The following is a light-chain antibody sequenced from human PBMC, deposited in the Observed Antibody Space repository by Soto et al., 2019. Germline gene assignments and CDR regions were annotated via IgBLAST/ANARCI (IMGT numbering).Light chain of an antibody. CDR1: QSVADN. CDR2: GAS. V-gene: IGKV3-15*01. Sequence: EVVMTQSPATLSVSPGERVTLSCRSSQSVADNLAWFQQKPGQVPRLLIYGASTRATGIPARFSGSGSETDFTLTISRLRSEDSAVYHCQQYNNWPITFGQGIRLEI. J-gene: IGKJ5*01. CDR3: QQYNNWPIT.